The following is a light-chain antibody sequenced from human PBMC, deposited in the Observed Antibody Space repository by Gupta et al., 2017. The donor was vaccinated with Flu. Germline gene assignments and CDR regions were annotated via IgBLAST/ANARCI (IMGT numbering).Light chain of an antibody. Sequence: SSVLTQPPSVSVAPGQTARISCGENNIGSKSVHWYQQKPGQAPVLVVYDVSDRPSGIPERLSGAHSGNTATLTISRGEAGDEADYYCQVWDGGSEYPAIFGGGTKLTVL. V-gene: IGLV3-21*02. CDR2: DVS. J-gene: IGLJ2*01. CDR3: QVWDGGSEYPAI. CDR1: NIGSKS.